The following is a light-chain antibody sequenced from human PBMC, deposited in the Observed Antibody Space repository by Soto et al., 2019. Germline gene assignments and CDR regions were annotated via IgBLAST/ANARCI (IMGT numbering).Light chain of an antibody. CDR2: GAS. CDR1: QSVSSSY. Sequence: IVLTHSPCTLSLSPWERATLSFRASQSVSSSYLAWYQQKPGQAPRLLIYGASSRATGIPDRFSGSGSGTDFTLTISRLEPEDFAVYYCQQYGSSPVTFGQGTMVDIK. CDR3: QQYGSSPVT. V-gene: IGKV3-20*01. J-gene: IGKJ1*01.